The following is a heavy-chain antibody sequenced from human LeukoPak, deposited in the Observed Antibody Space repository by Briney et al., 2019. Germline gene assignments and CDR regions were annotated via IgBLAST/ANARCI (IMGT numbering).Heavy chain of an antibody. V-gene: IGHV3-48*03. D-gene: IGHD5-24*01. CDR3: ARGALDAYDS. CDR2: ISITSNTI. CDR1: GFSFRDYE. Sequence: GGSLRLSCAASGFSFRDYEMNWVRQAPGKGLEWVSYISITSNTIHYADSVKGRFTISRDNTKNSLHLQMTRLRVDDTAVYYCARGALDAYDSWGQGTPVTVSS. J-gene: IGHJ5*01.